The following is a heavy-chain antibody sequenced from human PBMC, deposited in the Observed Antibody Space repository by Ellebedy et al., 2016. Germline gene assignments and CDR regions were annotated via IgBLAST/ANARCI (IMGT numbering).Heavy chain of an antibody. CDR2: INHSGST. V-gene: IGHV4-34*01. D-gene: IGHD6-13*01. Sequence: SETLSLTCAVYGGSFSGYYWSWIRQPPGKGLEWIGEINHSGSTNYNPSLKSRVTISVDTSKNQFSLKLSSVTAADTAVYYCATTVRSLAAAGTFWFDTWGQGTLVTVSS. CDR3: ATTVRSLAAAGTFWFDT. CDR1: GGSFSGYY. J-gene: IGHJ5*02.